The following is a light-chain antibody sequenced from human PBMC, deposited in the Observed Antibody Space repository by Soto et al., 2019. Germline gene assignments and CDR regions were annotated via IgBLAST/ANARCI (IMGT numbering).Light chain of an antibody. CDR3: QSYDSSLSGSWV. Sequence: VLTQPPSVSGAPGQRVTISCTGSSSNIGAGYDVHWYQQLPGTAPKLLISGNSNRPSGVPDRFSGSKSGTSASLAITGLQAEDEADYYCQSYDSSLSGSWVFGGGTKLTVL. CDR1: SSNIGAGYD. CDR2: GNS. J-gene: IGLJ3*02. V-gene: IGLV1-40*01.